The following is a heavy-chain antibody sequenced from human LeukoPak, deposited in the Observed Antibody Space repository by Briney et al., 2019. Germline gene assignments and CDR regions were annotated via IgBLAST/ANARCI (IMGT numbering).Heavy chain of an antibody. CDR1: GFTFSSNA. D-gene: IGHD1-1*01. CDR3: ATTKQARRYFDY. CDR2: ISGSGGNT. V-gene: IGHV3-23*01. J-gene: IGHJ4*02. Sequence: GGSLRLSCAGSGFTFSSNALSWVRQAPGKGLEWVSAISGSGGNTYYADSVRGRFTISRDNSKNTPYLQMNTLRAEDTAVYYCATTKQARRYFDYWGQGTLVTVSS.